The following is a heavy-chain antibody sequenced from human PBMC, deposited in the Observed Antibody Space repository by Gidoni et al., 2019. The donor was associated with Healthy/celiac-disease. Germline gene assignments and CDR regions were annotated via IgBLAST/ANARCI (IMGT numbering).Heavy chain of an antibody. CDR1: GSTFTSYY. J-gene: IGHJ5*02. Sequence: QVQLVQSGAEVKTPGASVKVSCKASGSTFTSYYMHWVRQAPGPGFEWMGIINPSGGSTSYAQKFQGRVTMTRDTSTSTVYMELSSLRSEDTAVYYCAGFVFDSRWFDPWGQGTLVTVSS. CDR3: AGFVFDSRWFDP. CDR2: INPSGGST. D-gene: IGHD3-9*01. V-gene: IGHV1-46*01.